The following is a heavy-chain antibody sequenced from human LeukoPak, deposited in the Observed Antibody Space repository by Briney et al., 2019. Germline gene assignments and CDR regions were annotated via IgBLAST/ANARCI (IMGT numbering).Heavy chain of an antibody. CDR2: IYHSGST. CDR1: GGSISSSNW. J-gene: IGHJ4*02. V-gene: IGHV4-4*02. CDR3: ARVGHYYDSSGYNNY. Sequence: PSETLSLTCAVSGGSISSSNWWSWVRQPPGKGLEWIGEIYHSGSTNYNPSLKSRVTISVDKSKNQFSLKLSPVTAADTAVYYCARVGHYYDSSGYNNYWGQGTLVTVSS. D-gene: IGHD3-22*01.